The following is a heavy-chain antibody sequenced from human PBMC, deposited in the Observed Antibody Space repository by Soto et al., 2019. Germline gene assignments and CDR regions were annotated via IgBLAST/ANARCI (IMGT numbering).Heavy chain of an antibody. D-gene: IGHD7-27*01. CDR2: ISYDGTNK. CDR1: GFSFSISP. V-gene: IGHV3-30-3*01. CDR3: ARDPKTSGGQHWAFNYFDS. Sequence: QVQLVESGGGVVQPGRSLRLSCAASGFSFSISPMHWVRQAPGKGAEWVARISYDGTNKFYADSVKGRFTISRDNSNRTLYLQVDSLRPEDAAVYYCARDPKTSGGQHWAFNYFDSWGQVTLLTVSS. J-gene: IGHJ4*02.